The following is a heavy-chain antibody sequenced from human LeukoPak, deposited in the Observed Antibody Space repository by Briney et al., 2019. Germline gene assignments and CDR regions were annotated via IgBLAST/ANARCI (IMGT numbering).Heavy chain of an antibody. Sequence: GASVKVSCKASGYPFTSYYINWVRQAPGQGREWMGWISVYNGDTNYAQNFQGRVTMTTDTSTDTAYMELRSLRYDDTAVYYCARDGLSYTNPNNWFDPWGQGTLVTVSS. V-gene: IGHV1-18*01. J-gene: IGHJ5*02. D-gene: IGHD2-2*02. CDR1: GYPFTSYY. CDR2: ISVYNGDT. CDR3: ARDGLSYTNPNNWFDP.